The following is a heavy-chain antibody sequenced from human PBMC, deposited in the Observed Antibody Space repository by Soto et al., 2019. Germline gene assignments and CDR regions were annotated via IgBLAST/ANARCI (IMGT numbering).Heavy chain of an antibody. D-gene: IGHD2-2*01. J-gene: IGHJ2*01. CDR2: INFGGDT. CDR1: GDSITDYY. CDR3: AREAYQPLEL. Sequence: QVQLQESGPGLVKPSETLSLTCTVTGDSITDYYWSWIRQSPWKGLEWIGSINFGGDTQYSHSLRRRVPMSIDTSKNPFSLKLSSVTAADTAVYYCAREAYQPLELWGRGTLVTVSS. V-gene: IGHV4-59*01.